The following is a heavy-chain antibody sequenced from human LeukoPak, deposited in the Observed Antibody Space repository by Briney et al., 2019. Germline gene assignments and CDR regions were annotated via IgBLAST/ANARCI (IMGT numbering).Heavy chain of an antibody. J-gene: IGHJ4*02. CDR1: GFTVSSNY. Sequence: GGSLRLSCAASGFTVSSNYMSWVRQAPGKGLEWVSVIYSSGMTYYADSVKGRFTISRDDSKNTLYLHMNSLRAEDTAVYYCARDLYGVSHDYWGQGTLVTVSS. CDR2: IYSSGMT. CDR3: ARDLYGVSHDY. D-gene: IGHD4-17*01. V-gene: IGHV3-53*01.